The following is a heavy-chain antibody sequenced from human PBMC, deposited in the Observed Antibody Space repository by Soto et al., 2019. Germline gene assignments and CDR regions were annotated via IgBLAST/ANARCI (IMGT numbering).Heavy chain of an antibody. J-gene: IGHJ4*02. D-gene: IGHD2-2*01. CDR1: GDSISNINW. CDR2: TSHSGST. CDR3: ARVSHSYGYALDY. V-gene: IGHV4-4*02. Sequence: QVQLQQSGPGLVKPSGTLSLSCAVSGDSISNINWWSWVRQPPGKGLEWIGETSHSGSTNYNTSLRSRVTISVDKSENQFSLTLSSVTAADTAVYYCARVSHSYGYALDYWGQGTLVTVSS.